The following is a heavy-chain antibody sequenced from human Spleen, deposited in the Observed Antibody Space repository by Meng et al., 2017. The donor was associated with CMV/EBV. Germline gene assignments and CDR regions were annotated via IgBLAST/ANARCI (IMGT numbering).Heavy chain of an antibody. CDR1: GFSFNSCA. J-gene: IGHJ4*02. CDR2: ISYDGSKQ. Sequence: DSGFSFNSCAMHWVREAPGKGLEWVALISYDGSKQYYADSVKGRFTISRDDSQNTLYLQMNSLGAEDTARYYCARTTNYVPTYLDYWGQGTLVTVSS. CDR3: ARTTNYVPTYLDY. V-gene: IGHV3-30*04. D-gene: IGHD3-10*02.